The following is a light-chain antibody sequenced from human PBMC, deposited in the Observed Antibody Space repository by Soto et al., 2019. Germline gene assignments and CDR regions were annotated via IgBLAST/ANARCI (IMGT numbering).Light chain of an antibody. CDR3: ISYTTIRTVV. CDR2: EVS. CDR1: SSDVGSYKY. V-gene: IGLV2-14*01. Sequence: QSVLTQPASVSGSPGQSITISCTGTSSDVGSYKYFSWYQHYPGKATKLIIYEVSNRPSGVSDLFSGSKSGNTASLTISGLQAEDADDYYGISYTTIRTVVFGGGTKVTVL. J-gene: IGLJ2*01.